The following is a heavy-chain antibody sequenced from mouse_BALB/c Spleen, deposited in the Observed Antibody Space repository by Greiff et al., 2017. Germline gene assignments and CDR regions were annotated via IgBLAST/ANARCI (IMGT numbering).Heavy chain of an antibody. CDR3: AREGGYGSFAY. CDR2: IYPGDGDT. J-gene: IGHJ3*01. V-gene: IGHV1-80*01. D-gene: IGHD2-10*02. CDR1: GYAFSSYW. Sequence: LVESGAELVRPGSSVKISCKASGYAFSSYWMNWVKQRPGQGLEWIGQIYPGDGDTNYNGKFKGKATLTADKSSSTAYMQLSSLTSEDSAVYFCAREGGYGSFAYWGQGTLVTVSA.